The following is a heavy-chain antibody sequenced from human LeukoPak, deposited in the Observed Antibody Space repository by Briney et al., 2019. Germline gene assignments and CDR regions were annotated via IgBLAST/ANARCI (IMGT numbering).Heavy chain of an antibody. Sequence: GESLKIPCKGSGYSFTNYWIGWVRQMPGKGLEWMGIIYPGDSDTRYSPSFQGQVTISADKSISTAYLQWRSLKASDTAMYYCARSILVGTATAPWFDYWGQGTLVTVSS. V-gene: IGHV5-51*01. CDR1: GYSFTNYW. CDR3: ARSILVGTATAPWFDY. J-gene: IGHJ4*02. D-gene: IGHD2-15*01. CDR2: IYPGDSDT.